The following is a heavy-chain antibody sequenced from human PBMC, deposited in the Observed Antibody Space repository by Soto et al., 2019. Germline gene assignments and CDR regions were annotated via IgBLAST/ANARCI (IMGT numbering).Heavy chain of an antibody. D-gene: IGHD6-13*01. V-gene: IGHV4-39*01. CDR2: IYSTGNT. CDR1: GDSIRSISY. CDR3: RRSSRYSTDV. J-gene: IGHJ6*02. Sequence: SETLSLTCPVSGDSIRSISYWGWIRQPPGKGLEWIGSIYSTGNTYYNPSLNSQVTISVDTSKNQFSLNVISVTAADTAVYYCRRSSRYSTDVWGQGTTVT.